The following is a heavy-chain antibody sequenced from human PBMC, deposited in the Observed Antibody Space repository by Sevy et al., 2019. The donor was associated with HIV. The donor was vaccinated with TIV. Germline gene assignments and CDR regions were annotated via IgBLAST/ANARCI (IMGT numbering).Heavy chain of an antibody. CDR3: AKEGGDVGVYANIEYYYGMDV. CDR1: GFTFSSYA. J-gene: IGHJ6*02. Sequence: GGSLRLSCAASGFTFSSYAMSWVHQAPGKGLEWVSAISGSGGSTYYADSVKGRFTISRDNSKNTLYLQMNSLRAEDTAVYYCAKEGGDVGVYANIEYYYGMDVWGQGTTVTVSS. V-gene: IGHV3-23*01. CDR2: ISGSGGST. D-gene: IGHD2-8*01.